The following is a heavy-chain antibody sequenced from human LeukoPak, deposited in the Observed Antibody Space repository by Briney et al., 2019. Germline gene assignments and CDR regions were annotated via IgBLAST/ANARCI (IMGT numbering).Heavy chain of an antibody. Sequence: ASVKVSCKASGYTFTSYDINWVRQAAGQGLEWMGWMNPNSGNTGYAQKFQGRVTMTRNTSISTAYMELSSLRSEDTAVYYCARDYYYYGSGSLNWFDPWGQGTLVTVSS. CDR3: ARDYYYYGSGSLNWFDP. V-gene: IGHV1-8*01. J-gene: IGHJ5*02. CDR1: GYTFTSYD. D-gene: IGHD3-10*01. CDR2: MNPNSGNT.